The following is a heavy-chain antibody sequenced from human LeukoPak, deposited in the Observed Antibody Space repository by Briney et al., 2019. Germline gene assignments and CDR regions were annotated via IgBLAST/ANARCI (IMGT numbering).Heavy chain of an antibody. D-gene: IGHD2-2*01. CDR2: ISNSECT. J-gene: IGHJ4*02. Sequence: KSSDTLSLTCTVSGDPISSYYWRGIPESAGEGLEWFGRISNSECTKYNPSLNSRLTISVDTSKNQFSLKLNSVTAADTAVYYCARAFQYCSSASCYVYFDYWGEGTLVTVSS. CDR1: GDPISSYY. V-gene: IGHV4-4*07. CDR3: ARAFQYCSSASCYVYFDY.